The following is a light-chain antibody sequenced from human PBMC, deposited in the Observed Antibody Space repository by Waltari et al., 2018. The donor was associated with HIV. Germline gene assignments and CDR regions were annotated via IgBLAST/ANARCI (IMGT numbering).Light chain of an antibody. V-gene: IGLV6-57*01. CDR3: KSYDADNHWV. CDR1: SGGFDSHY. CDR2: EDH. J-gene: IGLJ3*02. Sequence: FMLTPPHSLSDSPGKSVTISFGRSSGGFDSHYVHCSQPRPRPPPTTVIFEDHERPAGVPDRFSGSIDISSNSAFLTISGLETEDEADYYCKSYDADNHWVFGGGTKLTVL.